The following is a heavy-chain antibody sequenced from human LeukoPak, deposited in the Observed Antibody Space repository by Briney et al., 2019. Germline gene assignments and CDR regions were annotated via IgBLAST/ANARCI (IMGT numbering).Heavy chain of an antibody. Sequence: PGGSLRLSCAASGFTFSSYNMNWVRQAPGKGLEWVSYISLSTTSIYYADSVKGRFTISRDNAKNSLCLQMNSLRAEDTAVYYCAREPTYSSSWHTTCDYWGQGTLVTVSS. CDR3: AREPTYSSSWHTTCDY. CDR1: GFTFSSYN. J-gene: IGHJ4*02. CDR2: ISLSTTSI. D-gene: IGHD6-13*01. V-gene: IGHV3-48*04.